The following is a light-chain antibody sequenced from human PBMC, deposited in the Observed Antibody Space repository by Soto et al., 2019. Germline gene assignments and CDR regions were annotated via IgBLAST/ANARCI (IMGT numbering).Light chain of an antibody. CDR1: QAISNY. V-gene: IGKV1-27*01. J-gene: IGKJ1*01. CDR2: AAS. CDR3: QKYNIAPWT. Sequence: DIQMTQSPSSLSAYVGDRVTITCRASQAISNYLAWYQQKPGKVPKLLIYAASTLQSGVPSRFIGSGACTDFTLTISSLQPEDFATYYCQKYNIAPWTFGQGTKVHSK.